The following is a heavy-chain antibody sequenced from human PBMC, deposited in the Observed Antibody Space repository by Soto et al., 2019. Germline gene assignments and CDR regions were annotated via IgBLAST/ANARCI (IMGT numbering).Heavy chain of an antibody. CDR3: ARFGERRLDY. CDR2: IYYSGST. Sequence: SETLSLTCTVSGGSISSYYWSWIRQPPGKGLEWIGYIYYSGSTNYNPSLKSRVTISVDTSKNQFSLKLSSVTAADTAVYYCARFGERRLDYWGRGPLVTVSS. V-gene: IGHV4-59*01. CDR1: GGSISSYY. J-gene: IGHJ4*02. D-gene: IGHD3-10*01.